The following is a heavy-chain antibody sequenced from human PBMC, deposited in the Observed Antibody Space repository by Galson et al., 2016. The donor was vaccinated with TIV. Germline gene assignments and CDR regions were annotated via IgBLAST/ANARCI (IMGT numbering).Heavy chain of an antibody. CDR2: TYYTSKWNT. CDR3: SRGNWNYGMGGAVDV. Sequence: CAISGDSVSGNTAAWNWVRQSPSRGLEWLGRTYYTSKWNTDYAVSVKGRIIIRPDTSMNQVSLQLSSVIPDDTAVYYCSRGNWNYGMGGAVDVWGRGTTVTVSS. V-gene: IGHV6-1*01. D-gene: IGHD1-7*01. CDR1: GDSVSGNTAA. J-gene: IGHJ6*02.